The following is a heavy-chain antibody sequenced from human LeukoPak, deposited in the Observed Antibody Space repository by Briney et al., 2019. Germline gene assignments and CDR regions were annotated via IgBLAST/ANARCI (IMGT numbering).Heavy chain of an antibody. D-gene: IGHD6-13*01. CDR2: ISGSGGST. V-gene: IGHV3-23*01. CDR1: GFTFSSYA. CDR3: AKAQQLVPPYFDY. Sequence: GGSLRLSCAASGFTFSSYAMSWVRQAPGKGLEWVSAISGSGGSTYYADSVKGRFTVSRDNSKNTLYLQMNSLRAEDTAVYYXAKAQQLVPPYFDYWGQGTLVTVSS. J-gene: IGHJ4*02.